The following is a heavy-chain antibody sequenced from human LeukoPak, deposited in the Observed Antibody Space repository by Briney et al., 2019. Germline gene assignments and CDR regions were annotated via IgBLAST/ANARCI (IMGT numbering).Heavy chain of an antibody. CDR1: GFTFDDYA. Sequence: PGGSLRLSCAASGFTFDDYAIHWVRQAPGKGLEWVSGISWNSGSIGYADSVKGRFTISRDNAKNSLYLQMNSLRAEDTALYYCAKSQVLLWFGGSFDYWGQGTLVTVSS. D-gene: IGHD3-10*01. V-gene: IGHV3-9*01. CDR2: ISWNSGSI. CDR3: AKSQVLLWFGGSFDY. J-gene: IGHJ4*02.